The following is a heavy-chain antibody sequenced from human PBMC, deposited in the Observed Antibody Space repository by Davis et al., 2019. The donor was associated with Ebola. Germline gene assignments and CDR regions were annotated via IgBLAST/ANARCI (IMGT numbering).Heavy chain of an antibody. CDR3: ARGYSGWFDP. CDR2: INHSGST. V-gene: IGHV4-34*01. D-gene: IGHD1-26*01. J-gene: IGHJ5*02. CDR1: GGSFSGYY. Sequence: MPSETLSLTCAVYGGSFSGYYWSWIRQPPGKGLEWIGEINHSGSTNYNPSLKSRVTISVDTSKSQFSLKLSSVTAADTAVYYCARGYSGWFDPWGQGTLVTVSS.